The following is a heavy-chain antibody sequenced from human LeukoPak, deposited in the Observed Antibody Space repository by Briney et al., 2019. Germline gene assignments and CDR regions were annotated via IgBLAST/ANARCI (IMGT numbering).Heavy chain of an antibody. CDR3: ARDRSSSDY. D-gene: IGHD6-13*01. CDR2: ICAYNGNT. Sequence: ASVKDSCKASGYTLTSYGISWVRPAPGQGLEWVGWICAYNGNTNNVQKLQGRVTMTTDTSTSTAYMELRSLRSDDTAVYYCARDRSSSDYWGQGTLVTVSS. CDR1: GYTLTSYG. V-gene: IGHV1-18*01. J-gene: IGHJ4*02.